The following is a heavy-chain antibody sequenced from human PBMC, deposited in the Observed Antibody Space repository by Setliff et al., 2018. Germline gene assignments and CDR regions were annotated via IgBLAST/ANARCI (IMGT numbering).Heavy chain of an antibody. D-gene: IGHD3-16*01. V-gene: IGHV1-8*01. Sequence: ASVKVSCKASGYPFISYDINWVRQAPGQGLEWMGWMNPNSGKTGYAQKFQGRVIMTRNTSIGTAYLELNTLRSDDTAVYYCARSRAPRVVLAADFDFWGQGTLVTVSS. CDR3: ARSRAPRVVLAADFDF. CDR2: MNPNSGKT. J-gene: IGHJ4*02. CDR1: GYPFISYD.